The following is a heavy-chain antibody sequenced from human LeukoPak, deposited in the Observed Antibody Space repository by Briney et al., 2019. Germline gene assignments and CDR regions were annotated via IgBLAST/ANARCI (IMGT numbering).Heavy chain of an antibody. Sequence: GGSLRLSCAASGFTFSSYSMNWVRQAPGKGLEWVSSISSSSSYIYYADSVKGRFTISRDNAKNSLYLQMNSLRAEDTAVYYCAREKDVSAPWYFDLWGRGTLVTVSS. CDR1: GFTFSSYS. J-gene: IGHJ2*01. CDR3: AREKDVSAPWYFDL. V-gene: IGHV3-21*01. CDR2: ISSSSSYI.